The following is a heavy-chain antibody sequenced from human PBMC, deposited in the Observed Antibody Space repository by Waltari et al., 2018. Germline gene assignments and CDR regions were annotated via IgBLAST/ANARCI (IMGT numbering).Heavy chain of an antibody. Sequence: QLQLQESGPGLAKPSETLSLTCAVSGDSVDHHAAFWGWIRQPPGKGLEWIASIYSSGSTYYNPSLKSRVAISLDMSKNQFSLNVSSLTAADTAVYFCARGKPNGYNRYFDYWGRGTLVTVSS. CDR1: GDSVDHHAAF. D-gene: IGHD2-8*01. CDR3: ARGKPNGYNRYFDY. V-gene: IGHV4-39*07. CDR2: IYSSGST. J-gene: IGHJ4*02.